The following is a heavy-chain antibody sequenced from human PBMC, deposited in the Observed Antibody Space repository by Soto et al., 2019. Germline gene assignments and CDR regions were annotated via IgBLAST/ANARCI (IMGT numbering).Heavy chain of an antibody. CDR3: ARVISDIVVVPAAIDYYYYYMDV. CDR1: GFTFSDYY. D-gene: IGHD2-2*02. Sequence: GSLRLSCAASGFTFSDYYMSWIRQPPGKGLEWIGYIYYSGSTNYNPSLKSRVTISVDTSKNQFSLKLCSVTAADTAVYYCARVISDIVVVPAAIDYYYYYMDVWGKGTTVTVSS. CDR2: IYYSGST. J-gene: IGHJ6*03. V-gene: IGHV4-59*01.